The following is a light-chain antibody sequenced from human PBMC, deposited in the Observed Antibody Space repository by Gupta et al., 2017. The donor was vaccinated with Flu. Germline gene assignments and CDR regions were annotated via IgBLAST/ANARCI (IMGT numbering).Light chain of an antibody. CDR1: QSISSY. J-gene: IGKJ2*01. CDR2: AAS. V-gene: IGKV1-39*01. CDR3: QQSYSTPMST. Sequence: SSLSASVGDRVTITCRASQSISSYLNWYQQKPGKAPKLLIYAASSLQSGVPSRFSGSGSGTDFTLTISSRQPEDFATYYCQQSYSTPMSTFGQGTKLEIK.